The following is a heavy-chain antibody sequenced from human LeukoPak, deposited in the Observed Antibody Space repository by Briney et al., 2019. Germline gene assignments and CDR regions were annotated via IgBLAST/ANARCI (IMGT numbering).Heavy chain of an antibody. V-gene: IGHV4-4*07. CDR2: IYTSGST. Sequence: PSVSLSLTCTVSGGSISSYYWSWIRQPAGKGLEWIGRIYTSGSTNYNPSLTSRVTMSVDTSKNQFSLKLSSVTAADTAVYYCARMYGSGSYYMDVWGKGTTVRISS. D-gene: IGHD3-10*01. CDR1: GGSISSYY. CDR3: ARMYGSGSYYMDV. J-gene: IGHJ6*03.